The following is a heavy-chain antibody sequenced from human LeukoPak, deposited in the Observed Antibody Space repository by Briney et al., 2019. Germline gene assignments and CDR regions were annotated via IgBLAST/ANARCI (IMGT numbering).Heavy chain of an antibody. V-gene: IGHV3-23*01. Sequence: GGSLRLSCAGSGFTFSKSAMTCVRQAPGTGLVWVSAISGRGDFTYYADSVKGRFTISRDNSKNVLYLQMSSLRAQDTAVYYCAKREAEESGPIDFWGQGTLVTVSS. D-gene: IGHD3-3*01. J-gene: IGHJ4*02. CDR3: AKREAEESGPIDF. CDR2: ISGRGDFT. CDR1: GFTFSKSA.